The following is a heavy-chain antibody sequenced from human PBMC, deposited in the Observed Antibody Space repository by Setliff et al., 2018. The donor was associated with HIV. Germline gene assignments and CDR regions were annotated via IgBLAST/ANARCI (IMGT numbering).Heavy chain of an antibody. V-gene: IGHV1-3*01. CDR3: ARLDTAMVNDY. J-gene: IGHJ4*02. CDR1: GFTFSNYA. CDR2: INAGNGDT. D-gene: IGHD5-18*01. Sequence: ASVKVSCKTSGFTFSNYAIHWVRQAPGQGLEWMGWINAGNGDTRYSPKFQGRVTITADESTSTAYMELSSLRSEDTAVYYCARLDTAMVNDYWGQGTLVTVSS.